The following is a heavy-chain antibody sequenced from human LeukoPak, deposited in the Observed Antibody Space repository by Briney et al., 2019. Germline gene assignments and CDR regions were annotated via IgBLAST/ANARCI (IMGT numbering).Heavy chain of an antibody. CDR3: ARDWAYSGSSGFDY. CDR2: ISSSSSYI. CDR1: GFTFSSYS. V-gene: IGHV3-21*01. D-gene: IGHD1-26*01. Sequence: GGSLRLSCAASGFTFSSYSMNWVRQAPGKGLEWVSSISSSSSYIYYADSAKGRFTISRDNAKNSLYLQMNSLRAEDTAVYYCARDWAYSGSSGFDYWGQGTLVTVSS. J-gene: IGHJ4*02.